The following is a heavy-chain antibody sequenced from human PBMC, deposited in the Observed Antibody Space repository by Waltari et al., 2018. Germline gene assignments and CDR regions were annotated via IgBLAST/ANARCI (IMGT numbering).Heavy chain of an antibody. V-gene: IGHV3-48*03. CDR3: ARVWGVTTSDF. Sequence: EVQLVESGGGLVQPGGSLRLSCAASGFSLSAYGMNWVRQAPGKGLEWLSFISSSGPTINYADSVKGRFTGSRDNTKNSLSLQMSSLRAEDTAVYYCARVWGVTTSDFWGQGTLVTVSS. D-gene: IGHD4-17*01. CDR1: GFSLSAYG. CDR2: ISSSGPTI. J-gene: IGHJ4*02.